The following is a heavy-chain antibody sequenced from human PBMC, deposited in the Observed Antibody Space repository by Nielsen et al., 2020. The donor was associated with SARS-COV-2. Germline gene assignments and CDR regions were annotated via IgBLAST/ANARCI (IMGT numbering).Heavy chain of an antibody. D-gene: IGHD3/OR15-3a*01. CDR3: ARARATIFGLVMSYGMDV. CDR2: INAYVDGT. CDR1: GYTFTDYY. V-gene: IGHV1-2*06. J-gene: IGHJ6*02. Sequence: SVKVSCKASGYTFTDYYIHWVRQAPGQVLEWMGRINAYVDGTNYAQKFQGTVTMTRDASISTVYMELTSDDTAVYYCARARATIFGLVMSYGMDVWGQGTTVAVSS.